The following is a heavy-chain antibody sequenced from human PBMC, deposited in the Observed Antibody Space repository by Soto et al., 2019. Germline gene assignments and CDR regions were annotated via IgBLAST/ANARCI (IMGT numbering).Heavy chain of an antibody. CDR2: ISYDGSNK. J-gene: IGHJ4*02. CDR3: ASGSSFDY. D-gene: IGHD6-13*01. V-gene: IGHV3-30-3*01. Sequence: GGSLRLSCAASGFTFSSYAMHWVRQAPGKGLEWVAVISYDGSNKYYADSVKGRFTISRDNSKNTLYLQMNSLRAEDTAVYYCASGSSFDYWGQGTLVTVSS. CDR1: GFTFSSYA.